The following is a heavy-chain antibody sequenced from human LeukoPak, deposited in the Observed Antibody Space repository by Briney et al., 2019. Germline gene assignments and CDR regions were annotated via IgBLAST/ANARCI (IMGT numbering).Heavy chain of an antibody. CDR1: GGSISSGGYY. V-gene: IGHV4-31*09. CDR3: ARLVPHWFDP. CDR2: IYYSGST. Sequence: PSQTLSLTCTVSGGSISSGGYYWSWIRQHPGEGLEWIGYIYYSGSTYYNPSLKSRVTISVDRSKNQFSLKLSSVTAADTAVYYCARLVPHWFDPWGQGTLVTVSS. J-gene: IGHJ5*02. D-gene: IGHD5-12*01.